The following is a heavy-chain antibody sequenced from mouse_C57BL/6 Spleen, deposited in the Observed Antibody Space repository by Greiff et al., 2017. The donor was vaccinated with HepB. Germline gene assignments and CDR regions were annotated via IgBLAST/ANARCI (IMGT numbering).Heavy chain of an antibody. CDR1: GFNIKDDY. J-gene: IGHJ2*01. D-gene: IGHD2-3*01. Sequence: EVQLQQSGAELVRPGASVKLSCTASGFNIKDDYMHWVKQRPEQGLEWIGWIDPENGDTEYASKFQGTATITADPSSNTAYLQLSSLTSEDTAVYYCTRWLLRGGRFDDWGQGTTLTVSS. V-gene: IGHV14-4*01. CDR3: TRWLLRGGRFDD. CDR2: IDPENGDT.